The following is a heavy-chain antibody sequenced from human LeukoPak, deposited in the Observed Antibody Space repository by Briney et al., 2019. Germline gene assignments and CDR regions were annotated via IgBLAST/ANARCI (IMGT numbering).Heavy chain of an antibody. CDR2: ISSSSSYI. CDR1: GFTFSSYS. CDR3: AREGIPGEYYDSSGYPNPSDY. D-gene: IGHD3-22*01. Sequence: PGGSLRLSCAASGFTFSSYSMNWVRQAPGKGLEWVSSISSSSSYIYYADPVKGRFTISRDNAKNSLYLQMNSLRAEDTAVYYCAREGIPGEYYDSSGYPNPSDYWGQGTLVTVSS. J-gene: IGHJ4*02. V-gene: IGHV3-21*01.